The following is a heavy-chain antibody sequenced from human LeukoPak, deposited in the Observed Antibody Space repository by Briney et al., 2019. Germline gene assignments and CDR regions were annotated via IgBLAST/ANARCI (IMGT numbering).Heavy chain of an antibody. CDR1: GYTFVSYD. CDR3: ARASGSYRDEVFYNYAMDV. Sequence: ASVKVSCKASGYTFVSYDINWVRQATGQGPEWMGWMSPKSGNTGYAQKFQGRVTMTRDTSINTAYMELSGLISEDTAVYYCARASGSYRDEVFYNYAMDVWGQGTTVAVSS. D-gene: IGHD1-26*01. J-gene: IGHJ6*02. V-gene: IGHV1-8*01. CDR2: MSPKSGNT.